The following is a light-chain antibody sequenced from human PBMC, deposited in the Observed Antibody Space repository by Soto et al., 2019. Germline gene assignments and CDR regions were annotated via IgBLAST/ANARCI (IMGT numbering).Light chain of an antibody. V-gene: IGKV2-28*01. CDR1: QSLLHSNGYNY. CDR2: LGS. Sequence: DIVMTQSPLSLPVTPGEPASISCRSSQSLLHSNGYNYLDWYLQKPGQSPQLLISLGSNRASGVPDRFIGSGSGTDFTLKISRVEAEDVGVYYCMQALQTPYTFGQGTKLEIK. CDR3: MQALQTPYT. J-gene: IGKJ2*01.